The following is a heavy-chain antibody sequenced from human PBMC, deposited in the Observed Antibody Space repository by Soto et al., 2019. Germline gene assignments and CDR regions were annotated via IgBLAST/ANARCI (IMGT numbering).Heavy chain of an antibody. J-gene: IGHJ6*02. CDR1: GGTFSSYA. Sequence: SVKVSCKASGGTFSSYAISWVRQAPGQGLEWMGGIIPIFGTANYAQKFQGRVTITADESTSTAYMELSSLRSEDTAVYYCARMDRRAAPLVYYYYYYGMDVWGQGTTVTV. D-gene: IGHD6-6*01. CDR2: IIPIFGTA. V-gene: IGHV1-69*13. CDR3: ARMDRRAAPLVYYYYYYGMDV.